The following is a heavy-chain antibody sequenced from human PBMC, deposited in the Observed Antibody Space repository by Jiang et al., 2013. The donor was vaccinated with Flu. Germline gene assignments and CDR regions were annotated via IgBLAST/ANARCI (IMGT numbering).Heavy chain of an antibody. J-gene: IGHJ5*02. CDR2: GNT. D-gene: IGHD6-19*01. V-gene: IGHV1-8*01. CDR3: ARGSFSSSGWYT. Sequence: GNTGYAQKFQGRVTMTRNTSISTAYMELSSLRSEDTAVYYCARGSFSSSGWYTWGQGTLVTVSS.